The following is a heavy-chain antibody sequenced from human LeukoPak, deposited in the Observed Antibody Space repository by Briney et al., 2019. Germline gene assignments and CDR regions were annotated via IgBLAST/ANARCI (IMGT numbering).Heavy chain of an antibody. CDR3: AKSQFGSGSFIDY. V-gene: IGHV3-30*18. D-gene: IGHD3-10*01. CDR2: ISYDGSNK. J-gene: IGHJ4*02. CDR1: GFTFSSYA. Sequence: GGSPRLSCAASGFTFSSYAMSWVRQAPGKGLEWVAVISYDGSNKYYVDSVKGRFTISRDTSKNTLYLQMNSLRPEDTAVYYCAKSQFGSGSFIDYWGQGTLVTVSS.